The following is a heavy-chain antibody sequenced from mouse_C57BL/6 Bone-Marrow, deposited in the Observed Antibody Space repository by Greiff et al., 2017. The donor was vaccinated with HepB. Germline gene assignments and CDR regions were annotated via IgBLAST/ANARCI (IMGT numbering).Heavy chain of an antibody. Sequence: VQLKESGPELVKPGASVKISCKASGYSFTGYYMNWVKQSPEKSLEWIGEINPSTGGTTYNQKFKAKATLTVDKSSSTAYMQLKSLTSEDSAVYYCASYYDYWYFDVWGTGTTVTVSS. CDR3: ASYYDYWYFDV. D-gene: IGHD2-4*01. CDR1: GYSFTGYY. CDR2: INPSTGGT. J-gene: IGHJ1*03. V-gene: IGHV1-42*01.